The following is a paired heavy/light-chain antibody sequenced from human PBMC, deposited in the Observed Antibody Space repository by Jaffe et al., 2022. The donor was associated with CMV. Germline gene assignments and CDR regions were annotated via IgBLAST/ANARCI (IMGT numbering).Heavy chain of an antibody. Sequence: EVQLVESGGGLVQPGGSLRLSCAASGFTVSSNYMSWVRQAPGEGLEWVSVIYSGGSTYYTDSVKGRFTISRDNSKNTLYLQMNSLRADDTAVYYCARDRSNYWYFDLWGRGTLVTVSS. D-gene: IGHD4-4*01. V-gene: IGHV3-66*01. CDR2: IYSGGST. CDR1: GFTVSSNY. CDR3: ARDRSNYWYFDL. J-gene: IGHJ2*01.
Light chain of an antibody. J-gene: IGKJ2*01. CDR2: GAS. CDR3: QQYGRSQYT. Sequence: EIVLTQSPGTLSLSPGERATLSCRASQSVSSSYLAWYQQKVGQAPRLLIYGASSRATGIPDRFSGSGSGTDFTLTISRLEPEDFAVYYCQQYGRSQYTFGQGTKLEIK. V-gene: IGKV3-20*01. CDR1: QSVSSSY.